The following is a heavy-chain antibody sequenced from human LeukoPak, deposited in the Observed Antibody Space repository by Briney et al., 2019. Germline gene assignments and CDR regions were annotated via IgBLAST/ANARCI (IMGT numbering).Heavy chain of an antibody. J-gene: IGHJ6*02. CDR1: GGTFSSYA. CDR3: ARPPGRYYYGMDV. Sequence: SVKVSCKASGGTFSSYAISWVRQAPGQGLEWMGGIIPIFGTANYAQRFQGRVTITADESTSTAYMELSSLRSEDTAVYYCARPPGRYYYGMDVWGQGTTVTVSS. D-gene: IGHD1-26*01. V-gene: IGHV1-69*01. CDR2: IIPIFGTA.